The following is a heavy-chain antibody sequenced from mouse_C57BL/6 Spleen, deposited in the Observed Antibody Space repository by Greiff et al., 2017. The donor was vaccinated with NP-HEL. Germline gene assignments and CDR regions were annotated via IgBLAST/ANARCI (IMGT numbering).Heavy chain of an antibody. CDR3: ARSYYGNYPFAY. D-gene: IGHD2-10*01. CDR2: IDPSDSET. Sequence: QVQLQQPGAELVRPGSSVKLSCKASGYTFTSYWMHWVKQRPIQGLEWIGNIDPSDSETHYNQKFKDKATLTVDKSSSPAYMQLSSLTSEDSAVYYCARSYYGNYPFAYWGQGTLVTVSA. J-gene: IGHJ3*01. CDR1: GYTFTSYW. V-gene: IGHV1-52*01.